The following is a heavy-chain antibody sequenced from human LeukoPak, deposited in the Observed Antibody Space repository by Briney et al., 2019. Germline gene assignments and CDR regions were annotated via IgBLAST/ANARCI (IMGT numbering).Heavy chain of an antibody. V-gene: IGHV3-23*01. J-gene: IGHJ3*02. CDR3: AKGMTTVTIDAFDI. CDR1: GSTFSLHG. D-gene: IGHD4-17*01. Sequence: GGSLRLSCAASGSTFSLHGMPWVRQAPGKGLEWVAGISGSAGNTYYADSVKGRFTISRDTSKNTLYLQMNSLRAEDTAVYYCAKGMTTVTIDAFDIWGQGTMVTVSS. CDR2: ISGSAGNT.